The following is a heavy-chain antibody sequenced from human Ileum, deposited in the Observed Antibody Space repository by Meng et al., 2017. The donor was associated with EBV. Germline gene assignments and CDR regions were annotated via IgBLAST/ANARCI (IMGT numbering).Heavy chain of an antibody. CDR2: IWYDGSNK. Sequence: VRLGEFGGGLVKPGGSLRLSCAASGLTFSDAWMNWVRQAPGKGLEWVAVIWYDGSNKYYADSVRGRFTVTRDNSKNTLYLQMDSLRAEDTAVYYCARDIRSWYFDLWGRGTLVTVSS. CDR1: GLTFSDAW. D-gene: IGHD3-10*01. J-gene: IGHJ2*01. CDR3: ARDIRSWYFDL. V-gene: IGHV3-33*08.